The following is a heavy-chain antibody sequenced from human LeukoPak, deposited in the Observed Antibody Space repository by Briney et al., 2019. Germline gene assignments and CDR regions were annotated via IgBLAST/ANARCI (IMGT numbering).Heavy chain of an antibody. J-gene: IGHJ4*02. CDR1: GFTFSDYY. CDR2: IYYSGST. Sequence: PGGSLRLSCAASGFTFSDYYISWIRQPPGKGLEWIGSIYYSGSTYYNPSLKSRVTISVDTSKNQFSLKLSSATAADTAVYYCARGGGVVGATTWNYWGQGTLVTVSS. V-gene: IGHV4-38-2*01. CDR3: ARGGGVVGATTWNY. D-gene: IGHD1-26*01.